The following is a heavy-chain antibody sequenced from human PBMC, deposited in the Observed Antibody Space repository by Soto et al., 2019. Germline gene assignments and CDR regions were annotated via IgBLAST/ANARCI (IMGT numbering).Heavy chain of an antibody. Sequence: PXEXLKISYKASGDXFTGKVSVWVSHMTGKGLEFMGRIDPTDSYTNYSPSFQGHVTISVDKSSSTAYVQWSSLKDSDTAMYYSATTLPPSGSSFLSWFDPWGQGTLGTVSS. CDR1: GDXFTGKV. D-gene: IGHD1-26*01. V-gene: IGHV5-10-1*01. J-gene: IGHJ5*02. CDR2: IDPTDSYT. CDR3: ATTLPPSGSSFLSWFDP.